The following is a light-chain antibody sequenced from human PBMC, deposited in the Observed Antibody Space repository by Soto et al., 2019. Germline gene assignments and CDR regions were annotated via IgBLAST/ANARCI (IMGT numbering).Light chain of an antibody. V-gene: IGKV3-20*01. CDR1: QTVSSSY. Sequence: EFVLTQSPGTLSVSPGERVTLSCRASQTVSSSYLAWYQQKPGQAPRFLIYGASSRATGIPDRFSGSGSGTDFTLTISRLEPEDFAVYYCQQYGSSPYTFGQGTKLEIK. J-gene: IGKJ2*01. CDR3: QQYGSSPYT. CDR2: GAS.